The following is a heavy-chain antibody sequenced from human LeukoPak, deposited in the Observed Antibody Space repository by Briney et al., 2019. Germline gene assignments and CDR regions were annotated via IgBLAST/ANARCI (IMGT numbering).Heavy chain of an antibody. CDR3: ARERYYYYYMDV. CDR1: GFTFSGYA. V-gene: IGHV3-30-3*01. Sequence: GGSLRLSCAASGFTFSGYAMHWVRQAPGKGLEWVAVISYDGSNKYYEDSVKGRFTISRDNSKNTLYLQMNSLRAEDTAVYYCARERYYYYYMDVWGKGTTVTVSS. CDR2: ISYDGSNK. J-gene: IGHJ6*03.